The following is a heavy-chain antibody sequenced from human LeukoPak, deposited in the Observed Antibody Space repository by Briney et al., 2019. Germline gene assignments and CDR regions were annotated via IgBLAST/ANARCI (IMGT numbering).Heavy chain of an antibody. V-gene: IGHV4-38-2*02. Sequence: VKPSETLSLTCTVSGGSISSGYYWGWIRQPPGKGLEWIGSIYHSGSTYYNPSLKSRVTISVDTSKNQFSLKLSSVTAADTAVYYCARQGLYYYDSSGPDAFDIWGQGTMVTVSS. D-gene: IGHD3-22*01. J-gene: IGHJ3*02. CDR3: ARQGLYYYDSSGPDAFDI. CDR1: GGSISSGYY. CDR2: IYHSGST.